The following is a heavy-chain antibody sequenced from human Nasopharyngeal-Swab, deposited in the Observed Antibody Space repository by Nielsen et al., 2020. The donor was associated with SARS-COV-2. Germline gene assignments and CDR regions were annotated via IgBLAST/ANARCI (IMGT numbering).Heavy chain of an antibody. D-gene: IGHD6-19*01. J-gene: IGHJ4*02. CDR1: GFTFSSYW. CDR3: ARDRYSSGLYLFDY. CDR2: INSDGSST. V-gene: IGHV3-74*01. Sequence: GESLKISCAASGFTFSSYWMHWVRQAPGKGLVWVSRINSDGSSTNYADSVEGRFTISRDNAKNTLYLQMNSLRSEDTAVYYCARDRYSSGLYLFDYWAREAWSPSPQ.